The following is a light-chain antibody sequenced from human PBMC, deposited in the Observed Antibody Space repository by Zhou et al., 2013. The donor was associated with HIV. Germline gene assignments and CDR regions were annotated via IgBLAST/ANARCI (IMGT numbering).Light chain of an antibody. CDR1: QSVSRY. V-gene: IGKV3-11*01. CDR2: DAS. Sequence: EIVLTQSPATLSLSPGERATLSCRASQSVSRYLAWYQQKPGQAPRLLIYDASNRATGIPARFSGSGSGTDFTLTISSLEPEDFAVYYCQQRGTWPPLFTFGPGTNVDI. CDR3: QQRGTWPPLFT. J-gene: IGKJ3*01.